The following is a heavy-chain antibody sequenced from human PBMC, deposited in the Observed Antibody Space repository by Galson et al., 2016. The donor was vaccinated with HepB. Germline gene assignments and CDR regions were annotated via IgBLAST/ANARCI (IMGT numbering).Heavy chain of an antibody. J-gene: IGHJ5*02. CDR2: MCPHEIS. V-gene: IGHV4-38-2*01. Sequence: SETLSLTCGVSGFSISSGYCWAWIRQTPGKGLEWIGAMCPHEISFYKTSLKSRVTISVDTSKNQFSLNLSSVTAADTAVYYCARASTPIRTRYDPWGQGTLVTVSS. CDR1: GFSISSGYC. D-gene: IGHD2-2*01. CDR3: ARASTPIRTRYDP.